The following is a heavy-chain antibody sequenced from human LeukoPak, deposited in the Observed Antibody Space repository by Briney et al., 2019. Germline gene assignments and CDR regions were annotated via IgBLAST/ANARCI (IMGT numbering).Heavy chain of an antibody. V-gene: IGHV3-21*01. D-gene: IGHD6-13*01. CDR1: GFTFSSYS. J-gene: IGHJ3*02. CDR2: ISSSSSYI. Sequence: KPGGSLRLSCAASGFTFSSYSMNWVRQAPGKGLEWVSSISSSSSYIYYADSVKGRFTISRDNAKNSLYLQMNSLRAEDTAVYYCARERPKHSSRRVPHDAFDIWGQGTMVTVSS. CDR3: ARERPKHSSRRVPHDAFDI.